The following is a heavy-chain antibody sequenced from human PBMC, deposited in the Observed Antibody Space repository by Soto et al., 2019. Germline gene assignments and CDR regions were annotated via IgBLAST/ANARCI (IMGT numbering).Heavy chain of an antibody. Sequence: GGSLRLSCAASGFTFSNYGMHWVRQAPGKGLEWVAVIWNDGNKKYYADSVKGRFTISRDNSENTLFLQMNRLTAEDTAVYYCVRGGNSAGAFDIWGQGTMVTVSS. CDR3: VRGGNSAGAFDI. CDR2: IWNDGNKK. CDR1: GFTFSNYG. D-gene: IGHD1-26*01. J-gene: IGHJ3*02. V-gene: IGHV3-33*01.